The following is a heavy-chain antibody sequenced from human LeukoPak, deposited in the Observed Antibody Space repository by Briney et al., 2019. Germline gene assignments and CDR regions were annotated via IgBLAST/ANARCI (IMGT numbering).Heavy chain of an antibody. V-gene: IGHV3-21*06. J-gene: IGHJ4*02. CDR3: SRDVDGSGNYGFDY. CDR2: ISTSSTHL. CDR1: GFTFSSYS. D-gene: IGHD3-10*01. Sequence: PGGSLRLSCAASGFTFSSYSMSWVRQAPGKGLEWVSSISTSSTHLLYADSAKGRFTISRDNAKNLLFLQLNSLRAEDTAVYFCSRDVDGSGNYGFDYWGQGALVTVSP.